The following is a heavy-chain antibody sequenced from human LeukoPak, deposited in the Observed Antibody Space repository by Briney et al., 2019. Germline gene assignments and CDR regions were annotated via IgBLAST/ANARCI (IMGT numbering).Heavy chain of an antibody. CDR1: GYTFTSYG. CDR3: ARISCSGSYCGEYYFDY. CDR2: ISAYNGNT. J-gene: IGHJ4*02. Sequence: ASVKVSCKASGYTFTSYGISWVRQAPGQGLEWMGWISAYNGNTNYAQKLQGRVTMTTDTSTSTAYMELRSLRSDDTAVYYCARISCSGSYCGEYYFDYWGQGTLVTVSS. D-gene: IGHD1-26*01. V-gene: IGHV1-18*01.